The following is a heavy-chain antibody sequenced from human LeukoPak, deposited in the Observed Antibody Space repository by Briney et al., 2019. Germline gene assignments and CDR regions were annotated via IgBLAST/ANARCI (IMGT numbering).Heavy chain of an antibody. CDR1: GFTFSGSA. V-gene: IGHV3-73*01. Sequence: GGSLKLSCAASGFTFSGSAMHWVRQASGKGLEWVGRIRSKANSYATAYAASVKGRFTISRDDSKNTAYLQMNSLKTEDTAVYYCTRPRELDGYSYGYYYGMDVWGQGTTVTVSS. CDR2: IRSKANSYAT. D-gene: IGHD5-18*01. CDR3: TRPRELDGYSYGYYYGMDV. J-gene: IGHJ6*02.